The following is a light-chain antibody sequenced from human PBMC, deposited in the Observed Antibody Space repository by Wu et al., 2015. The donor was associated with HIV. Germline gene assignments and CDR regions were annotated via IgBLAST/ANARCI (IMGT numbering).Light chain of an antibody. CDR2: GAS. V-gene: IGKV3-15*01. CDR1: QSVSSN. Sequence: EIVLTQSPGTLSLSPGERATLSCRASQSVSSNYLAWYQQKPGQAPRLLIYGASTRATGIPARFSGSGSGTEFTLTISSLQSEDFAVYYCQQYNNWPPPXSTFGGRT. CDR3: QQYNNWPPPXST. J-gene: IGKJ4*02.